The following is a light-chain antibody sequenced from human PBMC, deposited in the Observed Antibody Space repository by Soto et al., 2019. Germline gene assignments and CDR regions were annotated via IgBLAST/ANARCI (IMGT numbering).Light chain of an antibody. CDR3: SSYTSSSTLYV. Sequence: QSALTQPASVSGSPGQSITISCIGTSSDVGTYDYVSWYQQHPGKAPKLIIYDVTNRPSGVSNRFSGSKSGNTASLTISGLQAEDEADYYCSSYTSSSTLYVFGTGTKLTV. CDR1: SSDVGTYDY. CDR2: DVT. J-gene: IGLJ1*01. V-gene: IGLV2-14*03.